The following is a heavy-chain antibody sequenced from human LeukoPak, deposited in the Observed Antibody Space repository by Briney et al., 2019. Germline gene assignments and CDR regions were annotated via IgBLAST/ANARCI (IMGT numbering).Heavy chain of an antibody. CDR1: GGSISSSSAY. CDR2: IYYSKNT. Sequence: PSETLSLTCTVSGGSISSSSAYWGWIRQPPGKGLGWIGSIYYSKNTYYNPSLKSRVTISADTSKNQFSLTLGSVSATDTAVYYCVSPRGFSYGYFDYWGQGTLVTVSS. CDR3: VSPRGFSYGYFDY. V-gene: IGHV4-39*01. J-gene: IGHJ4*02. D-gene: IGHD5-18*01.